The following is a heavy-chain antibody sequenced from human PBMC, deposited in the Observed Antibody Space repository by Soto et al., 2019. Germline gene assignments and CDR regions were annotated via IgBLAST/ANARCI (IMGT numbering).Heavy chain of an antibody. J-gene: IGHJ4*02. D-gene: IGHD2-15*01. CDR3: AKRDKPTVFDY. CDR1: GLSFSSFA. Sequence: GGSLRLSCAASGLSFSSFAMSWVRQAPGKGLEWVSSISSGGSDTYYADSVKGRVTISRDNSEHTLYLQMNSLRGEDTALYFRAKRDKPTVFDYWGRGTLVTVSS. CDR2: ISSGGSDT. V-gene: IGHV3-23*01.